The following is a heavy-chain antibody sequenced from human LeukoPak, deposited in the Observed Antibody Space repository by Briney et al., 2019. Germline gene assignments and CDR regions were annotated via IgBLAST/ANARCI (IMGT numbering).Heavy chain of an antibody. CDR3: ARDMVVRSFYQGDAFDI. CDR2: IGVRGDDT. J-gene: IGHJ3*02. D-gene: IGHD2-21*01. Sequence: GGSLRLSCAASGFTFSSYVMSWVRQAPGKGLEWVSGIGVRGDDTYYADSVKGRFTISRDNAKNSLYLQMNSLRAEDTAVYYCARDMVVRSFYQGDAFDIWGQGTMVTVSS. CDR1: GFTFSSYV. V-gene: IGHV3-23*01.